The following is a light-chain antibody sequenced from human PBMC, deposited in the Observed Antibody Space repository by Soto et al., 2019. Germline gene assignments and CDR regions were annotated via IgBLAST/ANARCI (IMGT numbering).Light chain of an antibody. CDR1: QIVSSR. Sequence: DIHMTQSPSTLSASVGDRVTITCLASQIVSSRLAWYQQKPGKAPKVLIYDASSLNIGVPSRFSGSGPETDFTLTISSLQPEDFAIYYCQQYNSFSLTFGGGTKVDIK. J-gene: IGKJ4*01. V-gene: IGKV1-5*01. CDR2: DAS. CDR3: QQYNSFSLT.